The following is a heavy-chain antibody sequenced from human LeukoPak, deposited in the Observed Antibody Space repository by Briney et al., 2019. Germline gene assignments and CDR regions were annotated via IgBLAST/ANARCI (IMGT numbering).Heavy chain of an antibody. D-gene: IGHD3-16*01. CDR2: INPSGGST. J-gene: IGHJ4*02. V-gene: IGHV1-46*01. CDR1: GYTFTSYH. Sequence: ASVKVSCKSSGYTFTSYHIHWVRRAPGQGLEWMGMINPSGGSTRYAPKFQGRVNMTRDTSTANTVYMELSSLSAEDTAVYYCARSHRRGAFDYWGQGTLVSVSS. CDR3: ARSHRRGAFDY.